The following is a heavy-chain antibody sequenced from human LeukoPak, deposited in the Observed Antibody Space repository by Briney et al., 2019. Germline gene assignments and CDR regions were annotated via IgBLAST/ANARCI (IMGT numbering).Heavy chain of an antibody. CDR3: ARGPNPYYDSSGYYEAY. CDR2: IIPIFGTA. Sequence: ASVKVSCKAFGGTFSSYAISWVRQAPGQGLEWMGGIIPIFGTANYAQKFQGRVTITADESTSTAYMELSSLRSEDTAVYYCARGPNPYYDSSGYYEAYWGQGTLVTVSS. CDR1: GGTFSSYA. D-gene: IGHD3-22*01. J-gene: IGHJ4*02. V-gene: IGHV1-69*13.